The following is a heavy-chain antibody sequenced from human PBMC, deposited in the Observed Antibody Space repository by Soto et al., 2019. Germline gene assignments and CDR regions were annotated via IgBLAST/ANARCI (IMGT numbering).Heavy chain of an antibody. V-gene: IGHV3-33*01. Sequence: QVQLVESGGGVVQPGRSLRLSCTASGFSFSTYGMQWVRQAPGKGLEWVALVWYDGSNKHYVDSVAGRFTISRDNSKNTLYLEMNSLRDEDTAVYYCVRAAGYSGDNYVYYYGMDVWCQGTTVTVSS. D-gene: IGHD5-12*01. CDR3: VRAAGYSGDNYVYYYGMDV. CDR1: GFSFSTYG. J-gene: IGHJ6*02. CDR2: VWYDGSNK.